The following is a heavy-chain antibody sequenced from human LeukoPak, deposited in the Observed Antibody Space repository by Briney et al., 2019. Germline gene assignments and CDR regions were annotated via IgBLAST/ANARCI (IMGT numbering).Heavy chain of an antibody. CDR2: IYYSGST. D-gene: IGHD2-2*01. CDR3: ARSKAHLSTSWYGTWFDP. V-gene: IGHV4-39*07. CDR1: GGSISSSSYY. Sequence: PSETLSLTCTVSGGSISSSSYYWGWIRQPPGKGPEWIGSIYYSGSTYYNPSLKSRVTISVDTSKNQFSLKLSSVTAADTAVYYCARSKAHLSTSWYGTWFDPWGQGTLVTVSS. J-gene: IGHJ5*02.